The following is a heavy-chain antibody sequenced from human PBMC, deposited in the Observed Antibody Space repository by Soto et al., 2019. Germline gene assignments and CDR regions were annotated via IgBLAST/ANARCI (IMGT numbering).Heavy chain of an antibody. V-gene: IGHV4-34*01. CDR2: INHSGST. CDR1: GGSFSGYY. D-gene: IGHD5-12*01. Sequence: QVQLQQWGAGLLKPSETLSLTCAVYGGSFSGYYRSWIRQPPGKGLEWIGEINHSGSTNYNPSLKSRVTISVDTSKNQFSLKLSSVTAADTAVYYCARGEEGWWLRPWGQGTLVTVSS. J-gene: IGHJ5*02. CDR3: ARGEEGWWLRP.